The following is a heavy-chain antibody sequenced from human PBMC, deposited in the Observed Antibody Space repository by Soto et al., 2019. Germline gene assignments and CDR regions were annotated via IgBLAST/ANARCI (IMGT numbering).Heavy chain of an antibody. CDR2: IYYSGST. Sequence: SETLSLTCTVSGGSISSSSYYWGWIRQPPGKGLEWIGSIYYSGSTYYNPSLKSRVTISVDTSKNQFSLKLSSVTAADTAVYYCARHGRGNWFDPWGQGTLVTVSS. CDR1: GGSISSSSYY. V-gene: IGHV4-39*01. D-gene: IGHD2-15*01. J-gene: IGHJ5*02. CDR3: ARHGRGNWFDP.